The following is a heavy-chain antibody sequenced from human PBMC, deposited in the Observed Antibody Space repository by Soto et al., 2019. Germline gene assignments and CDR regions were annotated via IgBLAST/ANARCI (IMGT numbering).Heavy chain of an antibody. D-gene: IGHD6-25*01. CDR1: GGSISSSNW. Sequence: SETLSLTCAVSGGSISSSNWWSWVRQPPGKGLEWIGEIYHSGSTNYNPSLKSRVTISVDKSKNQFSLKLSSVTAADTAVYYCARPHGGSSGWDNWFDPWGQGTLVTVSS. V-gene: IGHV4-4*02. CDR2: IYHSGST. CDR3: ARPHGGSSGWDNWFDP. J-gene: IGHJ5*02.